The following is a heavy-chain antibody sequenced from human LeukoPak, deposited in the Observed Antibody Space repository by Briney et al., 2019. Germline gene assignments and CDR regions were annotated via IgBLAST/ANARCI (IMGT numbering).Heavy chain of an antibody. V-gene: IGHV1-18*01. CDR2: ISAYNGNT. Sequence: GASVKVSCKASGYTFTSYGISWVRQAPGQGLEWMGWISAYNGNTNYAQKLQGRVTMTTDTSTSTAYMELRSLRSDDTAVYYCARDEDIAAAGRMVYYWGQGTLVTVSS. CDR3: ARDEDIAAAGRMVYY. J-gene: IGHJ4*02. D-gene: IGHD6-13*01. CDR1: GYTFTSYG.